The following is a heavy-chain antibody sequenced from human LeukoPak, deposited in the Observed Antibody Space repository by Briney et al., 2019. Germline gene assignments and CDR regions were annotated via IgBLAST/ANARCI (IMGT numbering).Heavy chain of an antibody. CDR1: GGSISSSSYY. J-gene: IGHJ4*02. CDR2: IYYSGST. CDR3: ARERLDYGGNPPGAFFDY. Sequence: SETLSLTCTVSGGSISSSSYYWGWIRQPPGKGLEWIGYIYYSGSTNYNPSLKSRVTISVDTSKNQFSLKLSSVTAADTAVYYCARERLDYGGNPPGAFFDYWGQGTLVTVSS. D-gene: IGHD4-23*01. V-gene: IGHV4-61*01.